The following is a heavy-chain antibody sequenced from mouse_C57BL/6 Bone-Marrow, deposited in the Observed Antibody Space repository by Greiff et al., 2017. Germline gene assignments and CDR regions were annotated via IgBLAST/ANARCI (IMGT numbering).Heavy chain of an antibody. J-gene: IGHJ3*01. V-gene: IGHV1-9*01. CDR3: ERNSQGGSAY. Sequence: VQLLQSGAELMQPGASVKLSCKATGYTFTGYWIEWVKQRPGNGLEWIGEILPGSDSTTSNEKFKGKAPFTADTSSTTLYMKVSSLEAKDSSICYCERNSQGGSAYWGQGTLVTVSA. CDR2: ILPGSDST. CDR1: GYTFTGYW.